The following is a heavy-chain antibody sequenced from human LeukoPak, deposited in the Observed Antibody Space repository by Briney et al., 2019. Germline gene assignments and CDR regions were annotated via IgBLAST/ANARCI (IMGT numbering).Heavy chain of an antibody. CDR2: IKQDGSET. CDR3: ARDRGGVQLGY. CDR1: GFTFSSYW. V-gene: IGHV3-7*01. D-gene: IGHD1-1*01. J-gene: IGHJ4*02. Sequence: GGSLRLSCAASGFTFSSYWMSWVRQAPGKGLEWVANIKQDGSETSHVDSVKGRFTISRDNPKNSLYLQMNSLRAEDTAVYYCARDRGGVQLGYWAQGTLVTVSS.